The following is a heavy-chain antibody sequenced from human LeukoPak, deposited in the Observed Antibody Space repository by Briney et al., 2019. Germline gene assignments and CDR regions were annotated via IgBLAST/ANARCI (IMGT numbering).Heavy chain of an antibody. J-gene: IGHJ4*02. Sequence: GESLKISCKGSGYTFSKYWIGWVRLMPGKGLEWMGIIYPDDSDTRYSPSFQGQVTISADKSISTAYLQWSSLKASDTAMYYCARAAPYGSGSYPDYWGQGTLITVSS. CDR2: IYPDDSDT. D-gene: IGHD3-10*01. CDR1: GYTFSKYW. V-gene: IGHV5-51*01. CDR3: ARAAPYGSGSYPDY.